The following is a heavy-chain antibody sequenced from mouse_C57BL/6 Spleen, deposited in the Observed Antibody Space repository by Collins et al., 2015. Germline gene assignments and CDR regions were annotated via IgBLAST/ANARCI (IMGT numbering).Heavy chain of an antibody. CDR3: ARGMITTAMDY. CDR1: DYSITSDYY. D-gene: IGHD2-4*01. CDR2: ISYDGSN. Sequence: DVHLQESGPGLVKPSQSLSLTCSVTDYSITSDYYWNWIRQFPGNKLEWMGYISYDGSNNYNASLKNRISITRDTSKNQFFLKLNSVITEDTAAYYCARGMITTAMDYWGQGTSVTVSS. V-gene: IGHV3-6*02. J-gene: IGHJ4*01.